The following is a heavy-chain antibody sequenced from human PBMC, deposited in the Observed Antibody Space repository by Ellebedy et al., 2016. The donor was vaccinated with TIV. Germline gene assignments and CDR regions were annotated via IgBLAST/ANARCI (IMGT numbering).Heavy chain of an antibody. CDR3: ATLLGRIEPVLDY. CDR2: IKAGNGNT. J-gene: IGHJ4*02. V-gene: IGHV1-3*01. Sequence: AASVKVSCKASGGTFSSYAMHWVRQAPGQRLEWMGWIKAGNGNTKYSQKFQGRVTITRDTSASTAYMELSSLRSEDTAVYYCATLLGRIEPVLDYWGQGTLVTVSS. D-gene: IGHD1-14*01. CDR1: GGTFSSYA.